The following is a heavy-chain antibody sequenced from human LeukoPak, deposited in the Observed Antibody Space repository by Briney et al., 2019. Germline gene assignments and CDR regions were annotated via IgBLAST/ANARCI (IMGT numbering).Heavy chain of an antibody. CDR3: ARDGKDYYFDY. J-gene: IGHJ4*02. CDR2: VYSGGST. Sequence: GGSLRLSCAASGFTVSNTYMSWVRQAPGKGLEWVSVVYSGGSTYYADSVKGRFTISRDNSKNTLYLQMNSLRAEDTAVYYCARDGKDYYFDYWGQGTLVTVSS. V-gene: IGHV3-53*01. CDR1: GFTVSNTY. D-gene: IGHD4-23*01.